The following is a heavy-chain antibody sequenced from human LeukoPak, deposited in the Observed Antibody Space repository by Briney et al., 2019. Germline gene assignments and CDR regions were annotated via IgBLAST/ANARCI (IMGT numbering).Heavy chain of an antibody. V-gene: IGHV1-8*03. Sequence: GASVKVSCKASGYTVTSYDINWVRQATGHGLEWMGWMNPNSGNTGYAQKFQGRVTSTRNTSISTAYMELSSLRSEDTAVYYCARAPLLRFLEWLPPDYWGQGTLVTVSS. CDR2: MNPNSGNT. D-gene: IGHD3-3*01. CDR3: ARAPLLRFLEWLPPDY. J-gene: IGHJ4*02. CDR1: GYTVTSYD.